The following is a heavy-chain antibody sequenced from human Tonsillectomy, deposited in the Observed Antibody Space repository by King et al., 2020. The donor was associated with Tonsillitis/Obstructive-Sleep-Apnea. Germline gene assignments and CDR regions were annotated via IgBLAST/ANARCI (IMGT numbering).Heavy chain of an antibody. CDR3: AKVVPWAWKIDD. CDR2: IYYSGST. D-gene: IGHD2-15*01. J-gene: IGHJ4*02. CDR1: GGSISSYY. V-gene: IGHV4-59*08. Sequence: VQLQESGPGLVKPSETLSLTCTVSGGSISSYYWSWIRQPPGKGLEWIGYIYYSGSTNYNPSLKSRVTISIDTSRIQFSLKLSSVTAADTAVYYCAKVVPWAWKIDDWGQGTLVTVSS.